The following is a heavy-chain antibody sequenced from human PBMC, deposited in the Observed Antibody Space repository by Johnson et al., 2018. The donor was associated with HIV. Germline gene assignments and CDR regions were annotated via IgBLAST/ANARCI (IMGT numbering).Heavy chain of an antibody. J-gene: IGHJ3*02. V-gene: IGHV3-15*01. CDR1: GLSFNTAW. D-gene: IGHD3-22*01. CDR2: IKSKTDGGTT. Sequence: VQLVESGGGLVWPGGSLRLSCATSGLSFNTAWMSWVRQAPGKGLEWVGRIKSKTDGGTTDYAAPVKGRFTISRDDSKNTLYLQMNSLKTEDTAVYYCTICITMIVVVTTDAFDIWGQGTMVTVSS. CDR3: TICITMIVVVTTDAFDI.